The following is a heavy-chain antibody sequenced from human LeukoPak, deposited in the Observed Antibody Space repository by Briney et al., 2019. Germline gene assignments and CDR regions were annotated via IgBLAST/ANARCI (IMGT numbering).Heavy chain of an antibody. CDR1: GGSISSYY. Sequence: PSETLSLTCTASGGSISSYYWSWIRQPPGKGLEWIGYIYYSGSTNYNPSLKSRVTISVDTSKNQFSLKLSSVTAADTAVYYCAGVGAGTYFDYWGQGTLVTVSS. V-gene: IGHV4-59*01. CDR2: IYYSGST. J-gene: IGHJ4*02. CDR3: AGVGAGTYFDY. D-gene: IGHD6-19*01.